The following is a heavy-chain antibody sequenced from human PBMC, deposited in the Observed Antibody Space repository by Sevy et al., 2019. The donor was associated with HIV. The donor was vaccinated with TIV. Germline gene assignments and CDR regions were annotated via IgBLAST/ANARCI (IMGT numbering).Heavy chain of an antibody. CDR1: GFTFSTYW. V-gene: IGHV3-74*01. D-gene: IGHD3-3*01. Sequence: GGSLRLSCAASGFTFSTYWMHWVRQAPGKGLVWVARFNGDGSSTAYADSVKGRFTISRDNAKNTLYLQMNSLRAEDTAAYYCARSGTYTPWGQGTLVTVSS. CDR2: FNGDGSST. CDR3: ARSGTYTP. J-gene: IGHJ5*02.